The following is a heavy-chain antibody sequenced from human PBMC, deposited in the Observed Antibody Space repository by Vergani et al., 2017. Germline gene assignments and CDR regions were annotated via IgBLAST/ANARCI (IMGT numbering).Heavy chain of an antibody. CDR1: GGSFSGYY. CDR3: ASSKGIVVVGGRWFDP. J-gene: IGHJ5*02. D-gene: IGHD2-21*01. Sequence: QVQLQQWGAGLLKPSETLSLTCAVYGGSFSGYYWSWIRQPPGKGLEWFGEINHSGSTNYNPSLKSRVTISVDTSKNQFSLKLSSVTAADTAVYYCASSKGIVVVGGRWFDPWGQGTLVTVSS. V-gene: IGHV4-34*01. CDR2: INHSGST.